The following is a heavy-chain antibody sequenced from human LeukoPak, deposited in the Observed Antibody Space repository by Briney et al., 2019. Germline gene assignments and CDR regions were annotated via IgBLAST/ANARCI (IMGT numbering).Heavy chain of an antibody. CDR1: GASISNYY. D-gene: IGHD3-10*01. CDR2: IYYSGST. V-gene: IGHV4-59*01. Sequence: KPSETLSLTCTVSGASISNYYWSWIRRPPGKGLEWFGYIYYSGSTIYNPSLKSRVTITVDTSKNQFSLKLSSVTAADTAVYFCARNDGSGSYYNVAFDIWGQGTMVTVSS. J-gene: IGHJ3*02. CDR3: ARNDGSGSYYNVAFDI.